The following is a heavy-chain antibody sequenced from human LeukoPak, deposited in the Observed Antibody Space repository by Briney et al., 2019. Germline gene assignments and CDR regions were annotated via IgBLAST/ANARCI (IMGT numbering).Heavy chain of an antibody. J-gene: IGHJ4*02. CDR2: IYYSGST. CDR3: ERAFRAVSRAPLWGY. Sequence: SETLSLTCTLPGGSISSCYWSWIRQPPGKGLEWVGYIYYSGSTNYNPSLKSRVNISADTSKHQFSLKLSSLTAADTAEYYCERAFRAVSRAPLWGYWGQGTLVTVSS. V-gene: IGHV4-59*01. CDR1: GGSISSCY. D-gene: IGHD3-16*01.